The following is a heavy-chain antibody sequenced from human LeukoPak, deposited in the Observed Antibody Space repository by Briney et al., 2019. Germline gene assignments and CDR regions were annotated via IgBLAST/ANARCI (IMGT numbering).Heavy chain of an antibody. CDR3: ARESTVTHSFDY. CDR1: GFTFSSYA. V-gene: IGHV3-64*02. Sequence: GGSLRLSCAASGFTFSSYAMHWVCQAPGKGLEYVSAISSNGGSTYYADSVKGRFTISRDNSKNTLYLQMGSLRAEDMAVYYCARESTVTHSFDYWGQGTLVTVSS. J-gene: IGHJ4*02. D-gene: IGHD4-17*01. CDR2: ISSNGGST.